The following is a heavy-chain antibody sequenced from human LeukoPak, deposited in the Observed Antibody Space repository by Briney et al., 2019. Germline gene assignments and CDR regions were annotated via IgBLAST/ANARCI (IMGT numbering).Heavy chain of an antibody. V-gene: IGHV3-11*06. CDR1: GFTFSDYY. J-gene: IGHJ3*02. CDR2: ISSSSSYT. Sequence: GGSLRLSCAASGFTFSDYYMSWIRQAPGKGLEWVSYISSSSSYTNYADSVKGRFTISRDNAKNSPYLQMNSLRAEDTAVYYCASTYGPIDIWGQGTMVTVSS. D-gene: IGHD3-16*01. CDR3: ASTYGPIDI.